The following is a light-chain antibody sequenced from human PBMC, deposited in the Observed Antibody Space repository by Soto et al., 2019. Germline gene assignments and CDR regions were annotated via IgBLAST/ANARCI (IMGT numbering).Light chain of an antibody. CDR1: QSISND. CDR3: PQYNKWPLT. V-gene: IGKV3-15*01. Sequence: EIVMTQSPATLSVSPGERVTLSCRASQSISNDLAWYQQRPGQAPRLLIYGASTRAADIPARFSGSGSGTEFTLTISSLQSEDLAIYSCPQYNKWPLTFGPGTTVDIK. J-gene: IGKJ3*01. CDR2: GAS.